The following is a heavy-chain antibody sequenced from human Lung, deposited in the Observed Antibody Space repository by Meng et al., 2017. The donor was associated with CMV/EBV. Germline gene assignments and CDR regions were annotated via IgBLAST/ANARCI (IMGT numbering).Heavy chain of an antibody. D-gene: IGHD2-8*01. V-gene: IGHV4-39*07. CDR1: GGSIRSSSHY. CDR3: ARVWANGEGWFDP. CDR2: IYYSGLT. Sequence: QLVLQGAGPGLVKPSGILSPTCTVSGGSIRSSSHYWGWIRQPPGKGLEWIGNIYYSGLTSYNPSLKSRVTISVDTSKNQFSLKLSSVTAADTAVFYCARVWANGEGWFDPWGQGTLVTVSS. J-gene: IGHJ5*02.